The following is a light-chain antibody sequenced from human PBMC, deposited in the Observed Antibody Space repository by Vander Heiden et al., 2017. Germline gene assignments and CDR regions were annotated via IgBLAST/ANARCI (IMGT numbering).Light chain of an antibody. Sequence: DIVLTHSPATLSSSVGERATLTCRASQSVSGYLAWYQQKPGQAPRLLIYGASNMATGIPARFSGSGSGTDFTLTISSLEPEDFAVYYCQQRRNRPLTFGGGTKVEIK. CDR2: GAS. V-gene: IGKV3-11*01. CDR3: QQRRNRPLT. CDR1: QSVSGY. J-gene: IGKJ4*01.